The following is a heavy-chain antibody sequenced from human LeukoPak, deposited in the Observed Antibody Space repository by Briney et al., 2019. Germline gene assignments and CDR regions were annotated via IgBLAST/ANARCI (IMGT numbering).Heavy chain of an antibody. CDR3: AKERWGSSGHFDL. D-gene: IGHD6-19*01. J-gene: IGHJ4*02. CDR2: INDDGSGK. V-gene: IGHV3-7*01. Sequence: PGGSLRLSCTASGFTLSSYCMSWVRHAPGTGLEWVGNINDDGSGKYYVDSVKGRFTITRDNPKNSLSLQMNSLRVEDTAVFYCAKERWGSSGHFDLWGQGTLVTVSS. CDR1: GFTLSSYC.